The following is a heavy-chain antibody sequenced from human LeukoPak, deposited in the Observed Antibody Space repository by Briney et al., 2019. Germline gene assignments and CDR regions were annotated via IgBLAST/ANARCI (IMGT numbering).Heavy chain of an antibody. V-gene: IGHV3-48*03. CDR2: ISSSGSTI. D-gene: IGHD3-10*02. CDR3: AELGITMIGGV. CDR1: GFTFSTYE. J-gene: IGHJ6*04. Sequence: GGSLRLSCAASGFTFSTYEMNWVRQAPGKGLEWGSYISSSGSTIYYADSVKGRFTISRDNAKNSLYLQMNSLRAEDTAVYYCAELGITMIGGVWGKGTTVTISS.